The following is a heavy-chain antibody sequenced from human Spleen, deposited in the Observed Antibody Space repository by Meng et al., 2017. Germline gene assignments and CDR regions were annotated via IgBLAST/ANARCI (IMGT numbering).Heavy chain of an antibody. Sequence: SLKISCAASGFTFGDYAMHWVRQAPGKGLEWVSVISWNRGSIGYADSVKGRFTISRDNAKNTLYLQMNSLRAEDTAVYYCARGYSSSWYSDYYGMDVWGQGTTVTVSS. CDR2: ISWNRGSI. CDR3: ARGYSSSWYSDYYGMDV. V-gene: IGHV3-9*01. CDR1: GFTFGDYA. D-gene: IGHD6-13*01. J-gene: IGHJ6*02.